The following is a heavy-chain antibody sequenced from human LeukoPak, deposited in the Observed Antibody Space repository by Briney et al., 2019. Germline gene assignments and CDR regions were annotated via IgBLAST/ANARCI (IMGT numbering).Heavy chain of an antibody. CDR2: IWYDGSNK. Sequence: PGRSLRLSCAASGFTLSSFGMHWVRQAPGKGLEWVAVIWYDGSNKYYADSVKGRFTISRDNSKNTLYLQMNSLRAEDTAVYYCARGNYYDSSGYYYWGQGTLVTVSS. CDR3: ARGNYYDSSGYYY. V-gene: IGHV3-33*01. D-gene: IGHD3-22*01. J-gene: IGHJ4*02. CDR1: GFTLSSFG.